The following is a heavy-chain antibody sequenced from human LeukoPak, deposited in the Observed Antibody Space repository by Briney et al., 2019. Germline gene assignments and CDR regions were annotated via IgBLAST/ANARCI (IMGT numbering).Heavy chain of an antibody. V-gene: IGHV4-38-2*02. J-gene: IGHJ3*02. CDR1: GCSISSGYY. CDR3: ATERAVGATTIDGLDI. Sequence: PSETLSLTCSVSGCSISSGYYWGWIRQPPGKGLEWIGTFYHGASTYYNPSLKSRVTIAVDTSKNRFSLKLTSVTAADTAVYYCATERAVGATTIDGLDIWGQGTMVTVSS. D-gene: IGHD1-26*01. CDR2: FYHGAST.